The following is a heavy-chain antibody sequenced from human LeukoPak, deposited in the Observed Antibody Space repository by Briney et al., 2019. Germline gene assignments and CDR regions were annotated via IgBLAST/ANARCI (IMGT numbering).Heavy chain of an antibody. CDR1: GYSISSGYY. Sequence: PSETLSLTCTVSGYSISSGYYWGWIRQPPGKGLEWIGSIYHSGSTYYNPSLKSRVTISVDTSKNQFSLKLSSVTAADTAVYYCARICSGGSCYSIGSFDYWGQGTLVTVSS. J-gene: IGHJ4*02. CDR2: IYHSGST. CDR3: ARICSGGSCYSIGSFDY. D-gene: IGHD2-15*01. V-gene: IGHV4-38-2*02.